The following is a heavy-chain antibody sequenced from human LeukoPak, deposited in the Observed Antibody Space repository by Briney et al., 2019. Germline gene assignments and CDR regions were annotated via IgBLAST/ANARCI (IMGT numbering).Heavy chain of an antibody. CDR1: GFTFSSYG. CDR3: ARDLYCGGDCSYSDY. Sequence: PGGSLRLSCAASGFTFSSYGMHWVRQAPGKGLEWVAVIWYDGSNKYYADSVKGRFTISRDNSKNTLYLQMNSLRAEDTAVYYCARDLYCGGDCSYSDYWGQGTLVTVSS. V-gene: IGHV3-33*01. D-gene: IGHD2-21*02. CDR2: IWYDGSNK. J-gene: IGHJ4*02.